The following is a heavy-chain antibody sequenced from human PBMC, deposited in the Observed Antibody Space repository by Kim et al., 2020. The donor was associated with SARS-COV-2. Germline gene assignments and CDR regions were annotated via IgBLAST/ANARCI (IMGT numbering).Heavy chain of an antibody. Sequence: ASVKVSCEASGHTFTGSYIHWMRQVPGQGLDWMGRVNTNSGGTNYPQKFQGRVTMTRDTSTRTAYMELSRLTSDDAGVYYCARSDITLAGRWFLDVWGRG. CDR3: ARSDITLAGRWFLDV. J-gene: IGHJ2*01. CDR1: GHTFTGSY. V-gene: IGHV1-2*05. D-gene: IGHD6-19*01. CDR2: VNTNSGGT.